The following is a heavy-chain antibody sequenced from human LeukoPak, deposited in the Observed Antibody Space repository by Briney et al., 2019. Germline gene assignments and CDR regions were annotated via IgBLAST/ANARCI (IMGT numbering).Heavy chain of an antibody. Sequence: GASVKVSCKASGYTFTSYYMHWVRQAPGQGLEWMGIINPSGGSTSYARKFQGRVTMTRDTSTSTVYMELSSLRSEDTAVYYCARERTGNSDSSGHYDYWGQGTLVTVSS. V-gene: IGHV1-46*01. D-gene: IGHD3-22*01. CDR2: INPSGGST. J-gene: IGHJ4*02. CDR1: GYTFTSYY. CDR3: ARERTGNSDSSGHYDY.